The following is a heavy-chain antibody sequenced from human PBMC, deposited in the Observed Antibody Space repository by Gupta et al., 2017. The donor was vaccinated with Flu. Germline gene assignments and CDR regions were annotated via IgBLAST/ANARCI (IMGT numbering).Heavy chain of an antibody. J-gene: IGHJ6*02. D-gene: IGHD3-9*01. CDR3: ARDLLHCDIFFYGMGV. V-gene: IGHV3-33*01. CDR1: DKRVNAYG. CDR2: LWYDGSKE. Sequence: QVQLVASGGGVVQPGRSLSLSCDASDKRVNAYGLHWVPQAPGKGLECVATLWYDGSKEYYADSVKGRFTISRDKSKNMVYLQMNRLRAEDTAVYYCARDLLHCDIFFYGMGVWGQGTTVTVSS.